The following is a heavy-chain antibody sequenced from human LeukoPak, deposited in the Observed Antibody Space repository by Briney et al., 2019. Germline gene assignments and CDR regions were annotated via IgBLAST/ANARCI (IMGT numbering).Heavy chain of an antibody. V-gene: IGHV3-48*01. Sequence: GGSLRLSCAASGFNFNNYNMNWVRQAPGKGLEWVSYIILSSSSIYYADSVKGRFTVSRDNAKNSLYLQMNSLRAEDTAVYYCAREPTYSSSWYTSCDYWGQGTLVTVSS. CDR1: GFNFNNYN. D-gene: IGHD6-13*01. J-gene: IGHJ4*02. CDR3: AREPTYSSSWYTSCDY. CDR2: IILSSSSI.